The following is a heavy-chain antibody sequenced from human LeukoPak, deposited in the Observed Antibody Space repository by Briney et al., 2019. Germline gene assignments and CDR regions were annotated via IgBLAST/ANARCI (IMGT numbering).Heavy chain of an antibody. V-gene: IGHV3-48*02. CDR2: ISSSGSTI. Sequence: GGSLRLSCAASGFTFRSHSMQWVRQAPGKGLEWVSHISSSGSTIYYADSVKGRFTISRDNAKESLYLQMSSLRDEDTAVYYCVFPYWQDLDHWGQGTLVTVSS. J-gene: IGHJ4*02. D-gene: IGHD2-15*01. CDR1: GFTFRSHS. CDR3: VFPYWQDLDH.